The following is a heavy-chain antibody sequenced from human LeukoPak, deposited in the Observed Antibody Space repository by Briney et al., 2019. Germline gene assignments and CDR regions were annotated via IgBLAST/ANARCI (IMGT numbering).Heavy chain of an antibody. V-gene: IGHV3-30*03. D-gene: IGHD3-22*01. CDR1: GFTFRSYS. CDR3: ARDLTTMIFYAFDI. Sequence: GGSLRLSCGASGFTFRSYSMNWVRQAPGKGLEWVAAISYDGSNKYYADSVKGRFTISRDNSKNTLYLQMNSLRAEDTAVYYCARDLTTMIFYAFDIWGQGTMVTVSS. J-gene: IGHJ3*02. CDR2: ISYDGSNK.